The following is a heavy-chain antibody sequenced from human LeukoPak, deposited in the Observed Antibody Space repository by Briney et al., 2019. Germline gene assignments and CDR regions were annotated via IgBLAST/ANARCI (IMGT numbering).Heavy chain of an antibody. CDR1: GYTFTSYG. J-gene: IGHJ4*02. CDR2: ISAYNGNT. CDR3: ARVGVVVTANFDY. Sequence: ASVKVSCKASGYTFTSYGISWVRQAPGQGLEWMGWISAYNGNTSYAQKLQGRVTMTTDTSTSIANMRLRSLGSDDTAVYYCARVGVVVTANFDYWGQGTLVTVSS. D-gene: IGHD2-21*02. V-gene: IGHV1-18*01.